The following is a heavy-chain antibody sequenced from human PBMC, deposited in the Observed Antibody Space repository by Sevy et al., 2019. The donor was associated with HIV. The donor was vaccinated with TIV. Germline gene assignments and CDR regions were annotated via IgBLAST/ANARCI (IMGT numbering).Heavy chain of an antibody. CDR1: GFTFSNYG. CDR2: IWFDGSHK. V-gene: IGHV3-33*01. D-gene: IGHD3-16*01. J-gene: IGHJ4*02. Sequence: QLGGSLRLSCAASGFTFSNYGMHWVRQPPGKGLEGVAGIWFDGSHKYYGDSVKGRFTISRDNSKNTLFLQMHSLRVDDTAAYYCVRVDGAMEGEYYFDYWGQGTLVTVSS. CDR3: VRVDGAMEGEYYFDY.